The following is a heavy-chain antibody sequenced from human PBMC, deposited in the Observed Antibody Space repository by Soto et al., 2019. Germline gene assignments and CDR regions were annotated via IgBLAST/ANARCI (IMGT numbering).Heavy chain of an antibody. V-gene: IGHV3-23*01. CDR2: ISGSGGST. CDR1: GFTFSSYA. Sequence: GGSLRLSCAASGFTFSSYAMSWVRQAPGKGLEWVSAISGSGGSTYYADSVKGRFTISRDNSKNTLYLQMNSLRSEDTAVYYCATRGAAAGTRYYYYYGMDVWGQGTTVTVSS. D-gene: IGHD6-13*01. J-gene: IGHJ6*02. CDR3: ATRGAAAGTRYYYYYGMDV.